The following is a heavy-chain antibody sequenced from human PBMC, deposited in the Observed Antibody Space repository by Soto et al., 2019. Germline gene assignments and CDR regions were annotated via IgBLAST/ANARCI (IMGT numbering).Heavy chain of an antibody. J-gene: IGHJ4*02. V-gene: IGHV1-46*01. CDR1: GYTFTSHY. Sequence: QVQLVQSGAEVKKPGASVKVSCKASGYTFTSHYMHWVRQAPGQGLEWMGTINPSGGSTSNAQRFQGRITMTRDTSTSTVYMELSSLTSEDTAVYYCARDVVVVPSALYYYEHWGQGTLVSVSS. D-gene: IGHD2-2*01. CDR2: INPSGGST. CDR3: ARDVVVVPSALYYYEH.